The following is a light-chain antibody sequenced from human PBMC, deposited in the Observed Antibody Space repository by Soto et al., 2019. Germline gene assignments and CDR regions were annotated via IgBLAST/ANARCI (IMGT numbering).Light chain of an antibody. J-gene: IGLJ1*01. Sequence: QSVLTQPPSVSGAPGQRVTISCTGSSSNIGAGYDVRWYQQLPGTAPKLVMYGTTNRPSGVPDRFSGSKSGTSASLAITGLQAEDEADYYCQSYDGTLSGSYVFGIGTKVTVL. CDR2: GTT. CDR1: SSNIGAGYD. CDR3: QSYDGTLSGSYV. V-gene: IGLV1-40*01.